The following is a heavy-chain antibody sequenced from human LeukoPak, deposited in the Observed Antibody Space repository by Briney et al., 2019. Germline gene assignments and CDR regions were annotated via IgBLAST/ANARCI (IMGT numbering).Heavy chain of an antibody. J-gene: IGHJ4*02. CDR3: ARGEWDLLFDY. V-gene: IGHV4-31*03. CDR1: GDSISSGGYY. CDR2: IYYSGST. Sequence: PSETLSLTCTVSGDSISSGGYYWSWIRQHPGKGLEWIGYIYYSGSTYYNPSLKSRVTISVDASKNQFSLKLSSVTAADTAVYYCARGEWDLLFDYWGQGTLVTVSS. D-gene: IGHD1-26*01.